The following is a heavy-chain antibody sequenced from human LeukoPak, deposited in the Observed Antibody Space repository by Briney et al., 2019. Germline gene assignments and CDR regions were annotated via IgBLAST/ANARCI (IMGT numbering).Heavy chain of an antibody. J-gene: IGHJ4*02. CDR3: ARPAGGGVGDYGDPLRY. Sequence: ASVKVSCKASGYTFTSYGISWVRQAPGQGLEWMGWISAYNGNTNYAQKLQGRVTMTTDTSTSTAYMELRSLRSDDTAVYYCARPAGGGVGDYGDPLRYWGQGTLVTVSS. CDR1: GYTFTSYG. CDR2: ISAYNGNT. D-gene: IGHD4-17*01. V-gene: IGHV1-18*01.